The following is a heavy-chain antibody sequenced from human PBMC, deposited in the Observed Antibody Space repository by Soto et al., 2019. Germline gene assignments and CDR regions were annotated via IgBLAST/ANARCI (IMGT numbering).Heavy chain of an antibody. Sequence: GGSLRLSCAASGFTFRSYAMHWVRQAPGKGLEWVATISYNENKRYYTDSVKGRFTISRDNSKNTLYLQVNSLTTEDTAVYYCARAMDTAMASKDNWFDPWGQGTLVTSPQ. CDR2: ISYNENKR. V-gene: IGHV3-30-3*01. CDR3: ARAMDTAMASKDNWFDP. D-gene: IGHD5-18*01. CDR1: GFTFRSYA. J-gene: IGHJ5*02.